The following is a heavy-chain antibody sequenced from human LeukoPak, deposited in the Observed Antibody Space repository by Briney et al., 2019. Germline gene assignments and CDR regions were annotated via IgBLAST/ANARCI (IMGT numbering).Heavy chain of an antibody. J-gene: IGHJ4*02. CDR1: GFTFRTYW. Sequence: GGSLRLSCAASGFTFRTYWMSWVRQSPGKGLEGVANIKQLGSEKYYEDSVKGRFTISRDDAKNSLYLQMNSLRGEDTAVYYCTSQRGWDYFDNWGPGTLVIVSS. D-gene: IGHD1-1*01. CDR2: IKQLGSEK. CDR3: TSQRGWDYFDN. V-gene: IGHV3-7*01.